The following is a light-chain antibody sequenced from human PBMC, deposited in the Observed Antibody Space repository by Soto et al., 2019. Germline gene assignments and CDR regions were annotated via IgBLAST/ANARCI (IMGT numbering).Light chain of an antibody. CDR1: QSLNSW. J-gene: IGKJ4*01. V-gene: IGKV1-5*03. CDR2: RTS. Sequence: DIQMTQSPSTLSASVGDRVIITCRASQSLNSWLAWYQQKPGKVPKILIYRTSTLESGVPSRFSGSGSGTEFTLAISSRQPDDFATYYCLQYLNYPLTFGGGTKVEIQ. CDR3: LQYLNYPLT.